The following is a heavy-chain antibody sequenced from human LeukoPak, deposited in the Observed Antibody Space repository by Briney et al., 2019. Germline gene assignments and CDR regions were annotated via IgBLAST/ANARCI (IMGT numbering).Heavy chain of an antibody. D-gene: IGHD3-22*01. CDR2: ISAYNGNT. CDR3: ARVDSSGYPFDY. Sequence: ASVKVSCKASGYTFTSYGISWVRQAPGQGLEWMGWISAYNGNTNYAQKLQGRVTMTTDTSTSTAYMELRSLRSDGTAVYYCARVDSSGYPFDYWGQGTLVTVSS. V-gene: IGHV1-18*01. CDR1: GYTFTSYG. J-gene: IGHJ4*02.